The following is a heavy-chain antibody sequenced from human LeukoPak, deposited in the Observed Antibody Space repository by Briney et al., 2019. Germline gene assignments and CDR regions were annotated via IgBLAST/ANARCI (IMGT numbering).Heavy chain of an antibody. J-gene: IGHJ6*02. CDR1: GDSVSSNSAA. CDR3: ARDQQQLVFYYYYGMDV. Sequence: SQTLSLTCAISGDSVSSNSAAWNWIRQSPSRGLEWLGRTYYRSKWYNDYAVSVKSRITINPDTSKNQFSLQLNSVTPEDTAVYYCARDQQQLVFYYYYGMDVWGQGTTVTVSS. CDR2: TYYRSKWYN. V-gene: IGHV6-1*01. D-gene: IGHD6-13*01.